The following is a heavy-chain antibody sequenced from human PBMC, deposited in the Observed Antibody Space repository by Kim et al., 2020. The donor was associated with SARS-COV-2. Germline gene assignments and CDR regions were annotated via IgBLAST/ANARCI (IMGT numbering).Heavy chain of an antibody. Sequence: ETIYAQKFQGSVTMTEDTSTDTAYMELSSLRSEDTAVYYCATGSPFGVGWFDPWGQGTLVTVSS. CDR2: ET. J-gene: IGHJ5*02. V-gene: IGHV1-24*01. CDR3: ATGSPFGVGWFDP. D-gene: IGHD3-3*01.